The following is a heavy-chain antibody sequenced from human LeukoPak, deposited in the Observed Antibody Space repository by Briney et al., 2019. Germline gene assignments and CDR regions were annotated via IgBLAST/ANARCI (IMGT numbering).Heavy chain of an antibody. J-gene: IGHJ4*02. CDR2: INPRGGST. V-gene: IGHV1-46*01. D-gene: IGHD6-19*01. CDR1: GYSFTSYY. CDR3: ARGDRSGWSTGDF. Sequence: ASVKVSCKASGYSFTSYYMHWVRQAPGQGLEWMGFINPRGGSTTYAQKFQGRVTMTRDTSATTIFMQLSSLTSEGTAAYFCARGDRSGWSTGDFWGQGSQVTVSS.